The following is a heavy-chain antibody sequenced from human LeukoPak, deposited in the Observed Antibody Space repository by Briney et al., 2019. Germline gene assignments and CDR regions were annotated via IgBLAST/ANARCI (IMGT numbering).Heavy chain of an antibody. V-gene: IGHV3-21*01. CDR1: GFTFSSYS. CDR2: ISSSSSYI. J-gene: IGHJ5*02. D-gene: IGHD3-22*01. CDR3: ARDGGAIDYYDSSGSWFDP. Sequence: GGSLRLSCAASGFTFSSYSMNWVRQAPGKGLEWVSSISSSSSYIYYADSVKGRFTISRDNAKNSLYLQMNILRAEDTAVYYCARDGGAIDYYDSSGSWFDPWGQGTLVTVSS.